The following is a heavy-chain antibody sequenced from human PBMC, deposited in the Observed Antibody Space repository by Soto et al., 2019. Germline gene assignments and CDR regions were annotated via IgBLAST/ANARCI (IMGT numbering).Heavy chain of an antibody. Sequence: QPGGSLRLSCAASGFTFSSSAMGWVREAPGKGLEWVSGISSGDDSTFYADSVKGRFTISRDKSKNTLYLQMSSLSAEYTAVYFCATVLTFYDILTGYFDYWGQGALVTVS. V-gene: IGHV3-23*01. D-gene: IGHD3-9*01. CDR2: ISSGDDST. CDR1: GFTFSSSA. J-gene: IGHJ4*02. CDR3: ATVLTFYDILTGYFDY.